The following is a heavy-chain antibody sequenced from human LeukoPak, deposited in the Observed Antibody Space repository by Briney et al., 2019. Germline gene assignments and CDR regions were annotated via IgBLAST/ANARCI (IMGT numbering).Heavy chain of an antibody. V-gene: IGHV3-30*18. D-gene: IGHD6-13*01. Sequence: GGSLRLSCAASGFTFSSYGMHWVRQAPGKGLEWVAVISYDGSNKYYADSVKGRFTISRDNSKNTLYLQMNSLRAEDTAVYYCAKDAAAGVDYWGQGTPVTVSS. CDR1: GFTFSSYG. CDR3: AKDAAAGVDY. CDR2: ISYDGSNK. J-gene: IGHJ4*02.